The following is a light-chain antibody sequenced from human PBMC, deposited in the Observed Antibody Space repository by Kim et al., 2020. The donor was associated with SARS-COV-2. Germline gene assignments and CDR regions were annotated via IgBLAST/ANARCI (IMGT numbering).Light chain of an antibody. CDR3: QQCDIWPTVT. CDR2: GAS. Sequence: EIVLTQSPATLSLSPGERATLSCRASQGVSSSYLAWYQQKPGQAPRLLIYGASSRATGIPDRFSGSGSETEFTLTISSLQSEDFAVYYCQQCDIWPTVTFGGGTKVDIK. V-gene: IGKV3D-20*02. CDR1: QGVSSSY. J-gene: IGKJ4*01.